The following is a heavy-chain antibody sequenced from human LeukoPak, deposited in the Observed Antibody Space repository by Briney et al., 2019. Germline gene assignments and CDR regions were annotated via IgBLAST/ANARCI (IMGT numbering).Heavy chain of an antibody. CDR3: AKSRPFWSGYNAHFDY. CDR1: GFTFSSYA. CDR2: ISGSGGST. D-gene: IGHD3-3*01. V-gene: IGHV3-23*01. J-gene: IGHJ4*02. Sequence: GSLRLSCAASGFTFSSYAMSWVRQAPGKGLEWVSAISGSGGSTYYADSVKGRFTISRDNSKNTLYLQMNSLRAEDTAVYYCAKSRPFWSGYNAHFDYWGQGTLVTVSS.